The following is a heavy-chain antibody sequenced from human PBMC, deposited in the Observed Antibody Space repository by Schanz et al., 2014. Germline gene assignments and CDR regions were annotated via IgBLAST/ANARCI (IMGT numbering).Heavy chain of an antibody. CDR1: GYSFTPFP. CDR2: INAGTGNT. V-gene: IGHV1-3*01. Sequence: QVQLVQSWAEVKGPGASVKVSCKASGYSFTPFPIHWVRQAPGQRLEWMGWINAGTGNTEYSQKLQGRVTITRDTLASTAYMEVSSLRSEDTAVYYCARSGSSNWYFFDYWGQGTLVTVSS. CDR3: ARSGSSNWYFFDY. J-gene: IGHJ4*02. D-gene: IGHD6-13*01.